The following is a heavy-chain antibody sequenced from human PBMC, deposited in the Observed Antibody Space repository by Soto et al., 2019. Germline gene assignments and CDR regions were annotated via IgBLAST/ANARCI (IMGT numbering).Heavy chain of an antibody. CDR2: IIPIFGTA. J-gene: IGHJ3*02. CDR1: GGTFSSYA. V-gene: IGHV1-69*13. Sequence: ASVKVSCKASGGTFSSYAISWVRQAPGQGLEWMGGIIPIFGTANYAQKFQGRVTITADESTSTAYMELSSLRSEDTAVYYCARDPRVSPPHDAFDIWGQGTMVTVS. CDR3: ARDPRVSPPHDAFDI.